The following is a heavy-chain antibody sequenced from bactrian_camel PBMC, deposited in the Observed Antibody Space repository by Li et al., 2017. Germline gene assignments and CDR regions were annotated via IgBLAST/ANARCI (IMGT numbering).Heavy chain of an antibody. CDR3: VRVSQENTPLSIFKY. CDR2: ISAGNGLT. J-gene: IGHJ4*01. Sequence: QLVESGGGSIQAGGSLRLSCASSNYTYSYNWAWFRLAPGKEREGVAIISAGNGLTSYTDSVKGRFTISRDHAKNTLYLQMNNLKPEDTAVYYCVRVSQENTPLSIFKYWGQGTQVTVS. CDR1: NYTYSYN. V-gene: IGHV3S28*01.